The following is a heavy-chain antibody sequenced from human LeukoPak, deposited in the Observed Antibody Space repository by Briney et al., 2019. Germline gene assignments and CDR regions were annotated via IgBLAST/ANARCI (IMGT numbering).Heavy chain of an antibody. CDR3: ASLTRDGYNYY. CDR1: GGSISSYY. V-gene: IGHV4-59*01. J-gene: IGHJ4*02. CDR2: IYYSGST. Sequence: SETLSLTCAVSGGSISSYYWSWIRQPPGKGLEWIGYIYYSGSTNYNPSLKSRVTISVDTSKNQFSLKLSSVTAADTAVYYCASLTRDGYNYYWGQGTLVTVSS. D-gene: IGHD5-24*01.